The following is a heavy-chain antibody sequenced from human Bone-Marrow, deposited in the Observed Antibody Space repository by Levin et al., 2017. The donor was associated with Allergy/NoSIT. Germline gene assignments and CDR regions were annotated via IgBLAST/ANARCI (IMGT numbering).Heavy chain of an antibody. CDR2: IDWDDDK. D-gene: IGHD6-19*01. V-gene: IGHV2-70*11. CDR3: ARIRGVAGKLTGVDLAADC. CDR1: GFSLTTSGMC. J-gene: IGHJ4*02. Sequence: SGPTLVKPTQTLTLTCNFSGFSLTTSGMCVSWIRQPPGKALEWLARIDWDDDKKYSTSLKTRLTISKDTSKNQVVLTMTNMDPVDTATYYCARIRGVAGKLTGVDLAADCWGQGTLVTVSS.